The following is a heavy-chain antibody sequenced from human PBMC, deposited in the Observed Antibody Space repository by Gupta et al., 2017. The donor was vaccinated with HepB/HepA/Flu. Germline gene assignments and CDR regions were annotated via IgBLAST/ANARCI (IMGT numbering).Heavy chain of an antibody. CDR1: GFSFNNYN. Sequence: EVQLVESGGVWVQPGESLRLSCAASGFSFNNYNMIWVRQAPGKGLEWVSYISSNSDTIFYADSVKGRFTISRDNAKNSLYLQMNSLRDEDTAVYYCARGSTSCYECGQYWGQGTLVTVSS. D-gene: IGHD2-2*01. CDR3: ARGSTSCYECGQY. J-gene: IGHJ4*02. V-gene: IGHV3-48*02. CDR2: ISSNSDTI.